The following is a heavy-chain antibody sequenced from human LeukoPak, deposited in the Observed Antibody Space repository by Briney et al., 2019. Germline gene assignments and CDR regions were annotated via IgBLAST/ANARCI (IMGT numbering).Heavy chain of an antibody. CDR1: GFTFSSYA. J-gene: IGHJ4*02. CDR2: ISSNGGST. Sequence: GGSLRLSCAASGFTFSSYAMHWVRQPPGKGLEYASGISSNGGSTYYANSVEGRFTISRDNSKNTVYLQMGSLRAEDMAVYYCARGNTLTGYSRYWGQGTLVTVSS. CDR3: ARGNTLTGYSRY. V-gene: IGHV3-64*01. D-gene: IGHD3-9*01.